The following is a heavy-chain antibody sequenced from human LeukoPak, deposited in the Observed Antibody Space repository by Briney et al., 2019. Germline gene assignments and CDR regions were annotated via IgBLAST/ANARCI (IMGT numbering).Heavy chain of an antibody. V-gene: IGHV3-21*01. J-gene: IGHJ4*02. CDR2: ISSRSNYI. D-gene: IGHD3-22*01. Sequence: GGSLRLSCEASGFTFSSYSMNWVRQAPGKGLEWGSSISSRSNYIFYADSVKGRFTVSRDNAKNSLYLQMNSLRAEDTAVYYCAREWFEDYWGQGTVVTVSS. CDR1: GFTFSSYS. CDR3: AREWFEDY.